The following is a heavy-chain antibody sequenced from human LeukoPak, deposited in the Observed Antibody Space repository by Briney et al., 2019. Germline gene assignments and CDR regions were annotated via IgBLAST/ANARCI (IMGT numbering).Heavy chain of an antibody. V-gene: IGHV4-59*01. CDR1: GGSISSYY. Sequence: SETLSLTCTVSGGSISSYYWSWIRQPPGKGLEWIAYIYYSGSTNYNPSLKSRVTISVDTSKNQFSLKLSSVTAADTAVYYCARDLSIAAAGIWFDPWGQGTLVTVSS. D-gene: IGHD6-13*01. J-gene: IGHJ5*02. CDR2: IYYSGST. CDR3: ARDLSIAAAGIWFDP.